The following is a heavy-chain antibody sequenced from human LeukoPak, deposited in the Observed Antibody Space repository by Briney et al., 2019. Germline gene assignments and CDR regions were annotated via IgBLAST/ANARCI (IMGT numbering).Heavy chain of an antibody. CDR3: ARTGYSSITGCYILRKGNALNI. Sequence: SETLSLTCAVYGGSFSGYYWSWIRQPPGKGLEWIGEINHSGSTNYNPSLKSRVTISVDTSKNQFSLKLSSVTAADTAVYYCARTGYSSITGCYILRKGNALNIWGKGPMVTVSS. D-gene: IGHD2-2*02. V-gene: IGHV4-34*01. CDR1: GGSFSGYY. J-gene: IGHJ3*02. CDR2: INHSGST.